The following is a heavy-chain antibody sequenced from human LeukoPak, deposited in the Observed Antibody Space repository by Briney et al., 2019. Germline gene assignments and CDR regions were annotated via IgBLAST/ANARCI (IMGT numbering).Heavy chain of an antibody. Sequence: GGSLRLSCAASGFIFSDYYLSWFRQAPGKGLEWVSRISRDGSYTKNADSVKGRFTISRDNARNTVYLQMNSLRAEDTAVYYCAREDPSSSWSIAVAGYFDYWGQGTLVTVSS. CDR1: GFIFSDYY. CDR2: ISRDGSYT. CDR3: AREDPSSSWSIAVAGYFDY. J-gene: IGHJ4*02. D-gene: IGHD6-19*01. V-gene: IGHV3-74*01.